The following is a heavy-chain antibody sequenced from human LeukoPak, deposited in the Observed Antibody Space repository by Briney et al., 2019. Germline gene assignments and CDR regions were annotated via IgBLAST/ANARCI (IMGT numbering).Heavy chain of an antibody. J-gene: IGHJ4*02. Sequence: GESLKISCKGSGYTFTNSWIGWVRQMPGKGLEWMGIIFPGDSDTRYSPSFQGQVTISADKSISTAYLQWSSLKASDTAMYYCARHRIGSSSWSSFDYWGQGTLVTVSS. CDR3: ARHRIGSSSWSSFDY. V-gene: IGHV5-51*01. D-gene: IGHD6-13*01. CDR2: IFPGDSDT. CDR1: GYTFTNSW.